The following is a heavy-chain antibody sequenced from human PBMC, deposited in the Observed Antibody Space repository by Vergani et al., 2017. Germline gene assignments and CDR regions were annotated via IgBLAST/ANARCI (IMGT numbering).Heavy chain of an antibody. CDR2: IGKDGINT. D-gene: IGHD2-21*02. CDR3: AKYLRDSTDGLPDS. V-gene: IGHV3-30*02. Sequence: QVQLVESAGGVVQPGGSLRLSCAASGFTFSNFGMHWIRQAPGKGMEWLAYIGKDGINTRYRDAVKGRFTVSRDNSKDILYLQMDRLRSEYTALYDGAKYLRDSTDGLPDSWGPGTLVIVSS. CDR1: GFTFSNFG. J-gene: IGHJ4*02.